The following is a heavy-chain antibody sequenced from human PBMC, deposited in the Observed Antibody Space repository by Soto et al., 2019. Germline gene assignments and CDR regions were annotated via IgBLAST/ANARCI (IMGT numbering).Heavy chain of an antibody. V-gene: IGHV4-59*01. CDR1: YGTITDYG. CDR3: ATGRYLFGSEY. D-gene: IGHD3-9*01. J-gene: IGHJ4*02. Sequence: PSQPLRLTCTFAYGTITDYGWRCIRQTTEKGLEWIGYVYYSATTNYKPSLNYNPSLKSRVTISLDTSNNQFSLQLNSVTAADTAVYYCATGRYLFGSEYWGQGTLVTVSS. CDR2: VYYSATT.